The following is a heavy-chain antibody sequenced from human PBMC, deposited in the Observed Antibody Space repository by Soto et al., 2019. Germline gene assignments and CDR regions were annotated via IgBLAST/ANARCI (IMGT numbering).Heavy chain of an antibody. J-gene: IGHJ6*02. CDR2: IIRIFGTP. V-gene: IGHV1-69*12. CDR3: GRQGSNEYYYYRMDV. Sequence: QVQLVQSGAEVKKPGSSVKVSCKASGGTFSSYAINWVRQAPGQGLEWMGGIIRIFGTPDYAQRFQGRVTMTEDECTSTASMELSSLRSEDTGVYYCGRQGSNEYYYYRMDVWGQGATVTVSS. CDR1: GGTFSSYA. D-gene: IGHD3-10*01.